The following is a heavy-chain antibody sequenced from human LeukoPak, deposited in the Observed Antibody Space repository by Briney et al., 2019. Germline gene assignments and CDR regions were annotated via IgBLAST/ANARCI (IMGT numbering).Heavy chain of an antibody. D-gene: IGHD3-22*01. CDR3: ARDKGTEYYYDSSGYYYNWFDP. CDR1: GGSISSYY. Sequence: SETLSLTCTVSGGSISSYYWSWIRQPAGKGLEWIGRIYTSGSTNYNPSLKSRVTMSVDTSKNQFSLKLSSVTAADTAMYYCARDKGTEYYYDSSGYYYNWFDPWGQGTLVTVSS. J-gene: IGHJ5*02. CDR2: IYTSGST. V-gene: IGHV4-4*07.